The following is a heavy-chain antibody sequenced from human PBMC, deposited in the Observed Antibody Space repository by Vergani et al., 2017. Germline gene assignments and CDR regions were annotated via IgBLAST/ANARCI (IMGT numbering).Heavy chain of an antibody. CDR1: GFTFSSYA. Sequence: EVQLLESGGGLVQPGGSLRLSCAASGFTFSSYAMSWVRQAPGKGLEWVSAISGSGGSTYYADSVKGRFTISRDNSKNTLYLQMNILRAEDTAVYYCAKDQGGGRGPYPLDYWGQGTLVTVSS. CDR3: AKDQGGGRGPYPLDY. J-gene: IGHJ4*02. V-gene: IGHV3-23*01. CDR2: ISGSGGST. D-gene: IGHD2-15*01.